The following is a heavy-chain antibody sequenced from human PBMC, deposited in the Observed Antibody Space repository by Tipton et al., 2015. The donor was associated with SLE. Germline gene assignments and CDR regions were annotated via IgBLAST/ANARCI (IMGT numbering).Heavy chain of an antibody. Sequence: TLSLTCAVYGGSFSGYYWSWIRQPPGKGLEWIGEINHSGSTNYNPSLKSRVTISVDTSKNQFSLKLSSVTAADTAVYYCARRGLGYYYYGMDVWGQGTTVTVSS. CDR3: ARRGLGYYYYGMDV. CDR2: INHSGST. D-gene: IGHD3-16*01. CDR1: GGSFSGYY. J-gene: IGHJ6*02. V-gene: IGHV4-34*01.